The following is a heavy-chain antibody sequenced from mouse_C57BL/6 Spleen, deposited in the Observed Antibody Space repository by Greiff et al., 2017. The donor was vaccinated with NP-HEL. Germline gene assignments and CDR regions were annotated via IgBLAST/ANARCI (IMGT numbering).Heavy chain of an antibody. CDR3: AREGGTLFAY. J-gene: IGHJ3*01. D-gene: IGHD1-1*02. V-gene: IGHV1-82*01. CDR2: IYPGDGDT. CDR1: GYAFSSSW. Sequence: QVQLQQSGPELVKPGASVKISCKASGYAFSSSWMNWVKQRPGKGLEWIGRIYPGDGDTNYNGKFKGKATLTADKSSSTAYMQLSSLTSEDSAVYFCAREGGTLFAYWGQGTLVTVSA.